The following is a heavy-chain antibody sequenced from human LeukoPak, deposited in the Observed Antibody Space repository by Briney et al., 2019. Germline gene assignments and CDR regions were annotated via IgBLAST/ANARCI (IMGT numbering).Heavy chain of an antibody. J-gene: IGHJ5*02. V-gene: IGHV1-24*01. CDR2: FDPEDGET. CDR1: GYTLTELS. Sequence: GASVKVSCKVSGYTLTELSMHWVRQAPGKGLEWMGGFDPEDGETIYAQKFQGRVTMTRDTSTSTVYMELSSLRSEDTAVYYCARDGYLCVRGCTSLNWFDPWGQGTLVTVSS. D-gene: IGHD2-2*01. CDR3: ARDGYLCVRGCTSLNWFDP.